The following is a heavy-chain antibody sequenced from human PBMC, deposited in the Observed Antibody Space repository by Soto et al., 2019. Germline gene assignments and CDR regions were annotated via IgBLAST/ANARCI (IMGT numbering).Heavy chain of an antibody. CDR2: ISPMFGAA. J-gene: IGHJ4*02. V-gene: IGHV1-69*19. D-gene: IGHD3-10*01. Sequence: QVQLVQSGAEMKKPGSSVKVSCQSSGGTFNTYAMNWVRQAPGQGPEWMGDISPMFGAANYAPKFQGRVTITADESTATSYMQLSNLTSEDTALYFCAREVQVHTPAFVYWGQGNLVTVSS. CDR3: AREVQVHTPAFVY. CDR1: GGTFNTYA.